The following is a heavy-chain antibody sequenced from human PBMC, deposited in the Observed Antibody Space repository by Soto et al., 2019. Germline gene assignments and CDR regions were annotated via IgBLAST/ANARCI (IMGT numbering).Heavy chain of an antibody. Sequence: PGGSLRLSCEASGFIFEDYDMHWVRQPPGKGLQWVSGISWNSGDKDYGDSVKGRFTISRDNAKNSLDLQMGSLRVEDTATYYCVKKSCSHTRCYTGWFFDLWGRGTLVTVSS. D-gene: IGHD2-15*01. V-gene: IGHV3-9*01. CDR2: ISWNSGDK. CDR3: VKKSCSHTRCYTGWFFDL. J-gene: IGHJ2*01. CDR1: GFIFEDYD.